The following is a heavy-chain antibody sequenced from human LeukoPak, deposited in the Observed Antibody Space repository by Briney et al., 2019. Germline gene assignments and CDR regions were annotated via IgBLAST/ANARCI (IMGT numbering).Heavy chain of an antibody. J-gene: IGHJ4*02. V-gene: IGHV3-66*01. CDR3: ASRPTSKRWLAVFDF. CDR2: IYSGGDT. CDR1: GFTVSSNF. D-gene: IGHD6-19*01. Sequence: GGSLRLSCAASGFTVSSNFMSWVRQAPGRGLEWVSDIYSGGDTYYADSVKGRFTISRDNSKNTVFLQMNSLRAEDTALYYCASRPTSKRWLAVFDFWGRGTLVTVSS.